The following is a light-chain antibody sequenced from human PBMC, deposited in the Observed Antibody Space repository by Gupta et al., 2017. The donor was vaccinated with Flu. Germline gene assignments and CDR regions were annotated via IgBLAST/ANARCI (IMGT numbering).Light chain of an antibody. CDR2: ATS. CDR1: QSVSTSY. V-gene: IGKV3-20*01. J-gene: IGKJ2*03. CDR3: QQYGSSSYS. Sequence: EIVLTQSPGTLSLSPGERATLSCRASQSVSTSYLAWYQQKPGLAPRLLMYATSTRATDIPDRFSGSGSGTDFTLTISRLEPEDFAVDYCQQYGSSSYSFGQGTKLEI.